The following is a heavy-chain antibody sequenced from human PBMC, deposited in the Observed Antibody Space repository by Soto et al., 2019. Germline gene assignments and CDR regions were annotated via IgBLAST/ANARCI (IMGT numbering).Heavy chain of an antibody. CDR1: GFTFSSYG. CDR2: ISYDGSNK. V-gene: IGHV3-30*03. J-gene: IGHJ5*02. CDR3: ARGTGGDFWSGYPDQNWFDP. Sequence: QVQLVESGGGVVQPGRSLRLSCAASGFTFSSYGMHWVRQAPGKGLEWVAVISYDGSNKYYADSVKGRFTISRDNSKNTLYLQMNSLRAEDTAVYYCARGTGGDFWSGYPDQNWFDPWGQGTLVTVSS. D-gene: IGHD3-3*01.